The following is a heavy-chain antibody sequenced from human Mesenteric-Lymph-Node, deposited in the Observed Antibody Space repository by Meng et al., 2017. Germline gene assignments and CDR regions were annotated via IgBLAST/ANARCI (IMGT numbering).Heavy chain of an antibody. CDR3: ARLAPMVLYYYYYGMDV. CDR1: GYTFTGYY. Sequence: ASVKVSCKASGYTFTGYYMHWVRQAPGQGLEWMGWINPNSGGTNYAQKFQGRVTMTRNTTISTAYMELSSLRSDDTAVYYYARLAPMVLYYYYYGMDVWGQGTTVTVSS. D-gene: IGHD3-10*01. V-gene: IGHV1-2*02. J-gene: IGHJ6*02. CDR2: INPNSGGT.